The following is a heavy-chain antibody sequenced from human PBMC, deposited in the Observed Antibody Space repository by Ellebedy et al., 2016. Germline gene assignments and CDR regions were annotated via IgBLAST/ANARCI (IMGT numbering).Heavy chain of an antibody. J-gene: IGHJ1*01. V-gene: IGHV1-69*04. D-gene: IGHD1-26*01. CDR2: IIPILGIA. Sequence: SVKVSXXASGGTFSSYAISWVRQAPGQGLEWMGRIIPILGIANYAQKFQGRVTITADKSTSTAYMELSSLRSEDTAVYYCAGAPLVGATTGYKFQHWGQGTLVTVSS. CDR1: GGTFSSYA. CDR3: AGAPLVGATTGYKFQH.